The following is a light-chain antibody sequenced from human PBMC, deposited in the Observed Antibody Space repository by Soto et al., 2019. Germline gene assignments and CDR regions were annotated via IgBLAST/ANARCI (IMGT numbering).Light chain of an antibody. CDR2: EIN. V-gene: IGLV2-8*01. Sequence: ALTQPPSASGSPGQSVTISCTGTSSDVGAYDYVSWYQQHPGKAPKLMIYEINKRPSGVPDRFSGSKSGNTASLTVSGLQAEDEADYYCSSFAGSNNFPYVFGTGTKV. J-gene: IGLJ1*01. CDR1: SSDVGAYDY. CDR3: SSFAGSNNFPYV.